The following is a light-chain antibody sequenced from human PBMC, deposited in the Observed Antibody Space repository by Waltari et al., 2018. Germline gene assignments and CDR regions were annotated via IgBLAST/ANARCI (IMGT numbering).Light chain of an antibody. J-gene: IGLJ2*01. CDR2: DVS. Sequence: QSALTQLASVSGSPGQSVTIFCAGTSNDVGGYNSVSWYQEHPGQDPRFIIYDVSDRPSGVSDRFSGSKAGNTAALTISGLQAEDEADYYCSSQSSNDVVLFGGGTKLTVL. V-gene: IGLV2-14*01. CDR1: SNDVGGYNS. CDR3: SSQSSNDVVL.